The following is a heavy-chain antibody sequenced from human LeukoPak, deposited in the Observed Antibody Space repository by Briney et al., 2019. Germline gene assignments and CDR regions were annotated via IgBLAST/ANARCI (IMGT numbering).Heavy chain of an antibody. CDR3: ARLIAAAGRVYFDS. D-gene: IGHD6-13*01. CDR2: IYTGGST. J-gene: IGHJ4*02. V-gene: IGHV3-53*01. CDR1: GFTVSSNY. Sequence: GGSLRLSCAASGFTVSSNYMSWVRQAPGKGLEYVSVIYTGGSTYYADSVKGRFTISRDKSKNTLDLQMDSLGAEDTAVYYCARLIAAAGRVYFDSWGQGTLVTVSS.